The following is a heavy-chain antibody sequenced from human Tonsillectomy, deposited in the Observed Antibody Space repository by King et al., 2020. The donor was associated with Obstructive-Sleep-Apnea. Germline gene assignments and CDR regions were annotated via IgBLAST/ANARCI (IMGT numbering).Heavy chain of an antibody. CDR1: GFTFSSYW. CDR2: IKQDGSEK. J-gene: IGHJ3*02. V-gene: IGHV3-7*03. D-gene: IGHD3-22*01. CDR3: ARDLDYYDSSGHWDALDI. Sequence: QLVQSGGGLVQPGGSLRLSCAASGFTFSSYWMMWVRQAPGKGLEWVANIKQDGSEKYYVDSVKGRFTISRENAKNSLYVQMNSLRGEDTAVYYCARDLDYYDSSGHWDALDIWGQGTRVTVSS.